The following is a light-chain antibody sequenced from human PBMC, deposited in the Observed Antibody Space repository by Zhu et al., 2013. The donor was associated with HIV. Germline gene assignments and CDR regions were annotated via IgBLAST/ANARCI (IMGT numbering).Light chain of an antibody. V-gene: IGKV1-9*01. CDR2: AAS. CDR3: QHLNSYVFT. Sequence: DIQLTQSPSFLSASVGDRVTITCRASQGITSYLAWYQQKPGKAPTLLIYAASTLQTGVPSRFSGSGSGTEFTLTISSLQPEDFATYYCQHLNSYVFTFGLGPKWISN. J-gene: IGKJ3*01. CDR1: QGITSY.